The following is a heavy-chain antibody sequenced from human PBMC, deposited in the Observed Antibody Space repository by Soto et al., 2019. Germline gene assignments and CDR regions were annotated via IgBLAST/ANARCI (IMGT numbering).Heavy chain of an antibody. CDR2: INNSGST. CDR3: ARGSKGGLGRPLDY. CDR1: GGSISGYY. J-gene: IGHJ4*02. D-gene: IGHD2-15*01. V-gene: IGHV4-59*12. Sequence: SETLSLTCTVPGGSISGYYWIWLRQPPGKGLEWIGYINNSGSTNYNPALKSRVIISVDTSKNQFSLKLSSVTAADTAVYYCARGSKGGLGRPLDYWGQGTLVTVSS.